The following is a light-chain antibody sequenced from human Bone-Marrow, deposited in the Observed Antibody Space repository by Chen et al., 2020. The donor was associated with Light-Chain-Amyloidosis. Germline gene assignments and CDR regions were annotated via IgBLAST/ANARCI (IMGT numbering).Light chain of an antibody. J-gene: IGLJ2*01. V-gene: IGLV2-23*01. CDR1: TSDVGTYNL. CDR2: EDT. Sequence: QSALTQPASVSGSPGQSITISCTGTTSDVGTYNLVSWYQQHPGKAPKLIIFEDTQRPSGVSTRFSASKSVNTASMRIVRLQAEDEADYYCCSYAGSNTYVFGGGTKLTVL. CDR3: CSYAGSNTYV.